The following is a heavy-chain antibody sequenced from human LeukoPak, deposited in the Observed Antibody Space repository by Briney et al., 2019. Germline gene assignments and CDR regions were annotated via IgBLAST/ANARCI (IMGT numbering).Heavy chain of an antibody. Sequence: ASVKVSCKASGYTFTSYDINWVRQATGQGLEWMGWVNPNSGNTGYAQKFQGRVTMTRNTSISTAYMELSSLRSGDTAVYYCARGRLLAAAGTLDPWGQGTLVTVSS. V-gene: IGHV1-8*01. CDR3: ARGRLLAAAGTLDP. J-gene: IGHJ5*02. CDR1: GYTFTSYD. CDR2: VNPNSGNT. D-gene: IGHD6-13*01.